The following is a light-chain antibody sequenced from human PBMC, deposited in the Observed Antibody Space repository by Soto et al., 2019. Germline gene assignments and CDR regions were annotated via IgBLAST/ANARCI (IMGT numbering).Light chain of an antibody. J-gene: IGKJ1*01. Sequence: EILMTQSPATLSLSPGEGATSSCGAGQSVSSNLAWYQQKPGQAPRLLIYGASTRATGIPARFSGSGSGTEFTLTIRSLQSEDFAVYYCQQYNNWPPWTFGQGTKVEIK. CDR2: GAS. CDR1: QSVSSN. CDR3: QQYNNWPPWT. V-gene: IGKV3-15*01.